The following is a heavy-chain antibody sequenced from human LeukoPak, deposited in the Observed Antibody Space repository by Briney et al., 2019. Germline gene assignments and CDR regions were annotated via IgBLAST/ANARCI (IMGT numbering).Heavy chain of an antibody. CDR2: IRYDGSNK. Sequence: PGGSLRLFCAASGFTFSSYGMHWVRQAPGKGLEWVAFIRYDGSNKYYADSVKGRFTISRDNSKNTLYLQMNSLRAEDTAVYYCAKLYEQLAYYYYYYMDVWGKGTTVTVSS. CDR1: GFTFSSYG. D-gene: IGHD6-6*01. J-gene: IGHJ6*03. V-gene: IGHV3-30*02. CDR3: AKLYEQLAYYYYYYMDV.